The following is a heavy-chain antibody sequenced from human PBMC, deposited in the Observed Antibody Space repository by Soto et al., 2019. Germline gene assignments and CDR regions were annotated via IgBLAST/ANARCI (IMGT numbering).Heavy chain of an antibody. Sequence: EVQLVESGGGLVKPGGSLRLSCAASGFTFSSYSMNWVRQAPGKGLEWVSSISSSSRYIYYADSVKGRFTISRDNAKNSLYLQMNSLRAEDTAVYYCARDPLGYEMDVWGKGTTVTVSS. V-gene: IGHV3-21*01. CDR1: GFTFSSYS. J-gene: IGHJ6*04. CDR3: ARDPLGYEMDV. D-gene: IGHD5-18*01. CDR2: ISSSSRYI.